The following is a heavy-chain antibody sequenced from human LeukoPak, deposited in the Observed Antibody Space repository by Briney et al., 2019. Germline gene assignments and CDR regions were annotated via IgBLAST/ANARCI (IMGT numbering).Heavy chain of an antibody. D-gene: IGHD2-15*01. CDR1: GFTFSTYG. CDR2: ISSSSSYI. J-gene: IGHJ4*02. Sequence: GGSLRLSCAASGFTFSTYGMNWVRQAPGKGLEWVSSISSSSSYIYYADSVNGRFTISRDNAKDSLYLQMNSLRAEDTAVYYCARPPQPLLYYFDYWGQGTLVTVSS. V-gene: IGHV3-21*01. CDR3: ARPPQPLLYYFDY.